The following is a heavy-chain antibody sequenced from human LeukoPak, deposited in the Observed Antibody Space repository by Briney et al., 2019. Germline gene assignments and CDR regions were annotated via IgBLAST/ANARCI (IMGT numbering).Heavy chain of an antibody. J-gene: IGHJ6*03. CDR1: GFRFSSYE. CDR2: ISSSGSII. Sequence: GGSLRLSCAASGFRFSSYEMNWVRQAPGKGLEWVSHISSSGSIIFYADSVKGRFTISRDNAKNSLCLQMNSLRAEDTSVYYCAGRLSSDYYYMDVWGKGTTVTVSS. CDR3: AGRLSSDYYYMDV. V-gene: IGHV3-48*03.